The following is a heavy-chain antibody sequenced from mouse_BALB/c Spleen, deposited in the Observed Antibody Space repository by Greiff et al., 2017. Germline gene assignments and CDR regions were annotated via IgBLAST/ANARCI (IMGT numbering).Heavy chain of an antibody. CDR3: TRGGRGAYYAMDY. CDR1: GYSFTSYW. CDR2: IYPGNSDT. D-gene: IGHD3-3*01. Sequence: EVKLQESGTVLARPGASVKMSCKASGYSFTSYWMHWVKQRPGQGLEWIGAIYPGNSDTSYNQKFKGKAKLTAVTSASTAYMELSSLTNEDSAVYYCTRGGRGAYYAMDYWGQGTSVTVSS. J-gene: IGHJ4*01. V-gene: IGHV1-5*01.